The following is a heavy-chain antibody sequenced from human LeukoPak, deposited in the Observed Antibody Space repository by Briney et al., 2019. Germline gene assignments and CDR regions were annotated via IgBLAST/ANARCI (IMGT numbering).Heavy chain of an antibody. CDR3: VRGDVGFDP. CDR2: IGKAGET. V-gene: IGHV3-13*01. D-gene: IGHD2-21*01. J-gene: IGHJ5*02. Sequence: GGSLRLSCTASGFTFSSYDMHWVRQTTGEGLEWVACIGKAGETYYLGSVKGRFTISRENAKNSLYLQMNSLRVGDTAVYYCVRGDVGFDPWGQGTLVTVSS. CDR1: GFTFSSYD.